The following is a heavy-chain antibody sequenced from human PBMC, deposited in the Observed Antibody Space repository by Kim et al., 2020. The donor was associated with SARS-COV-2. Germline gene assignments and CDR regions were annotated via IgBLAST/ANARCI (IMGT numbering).Heavy chain of an antibody. J-gene: IGHJ4*02. Sequence: GGSLRLSCAASGFTFSSYGMHWVRQAPGKGLEWVAVIWYDGSNKYYADSVKGRFTISRDNSKNTLYLQMNSLRAEDTAVYYCASTLPDILTGFDFGAFDYWGQGTLVTVSS. V-gene: IGHV3-33*01. CDR3: ASTLPDILTGFDFGAFDY. CDR2: IWYDGSNK. CDR1: GFTFSSYG. D-gene: IGHD3-9*01.